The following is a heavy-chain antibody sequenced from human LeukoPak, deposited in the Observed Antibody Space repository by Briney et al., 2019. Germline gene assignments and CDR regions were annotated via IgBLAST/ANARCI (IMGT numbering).Heavy chain of an antibody. CDR2: IYYSGST. Sequence: SETLSLTCTVSGGSISSSSYYWGWIRQPPGKGLEWIGSIYYSGSTYYNPSLKSRVTISVDTSKSQFSLKLSSVTAADTAVYYCARGRPDDFWSGYSNYYMDVWGKGTTVTVSS. J-gene: IGHJ6*03. CDR1: GGSISSSSYY. CDR3: ARGRPDDFWSGYSNYYMDV. D-gene: IGHD3-3*01. V-gene: IGHV4-39*07.